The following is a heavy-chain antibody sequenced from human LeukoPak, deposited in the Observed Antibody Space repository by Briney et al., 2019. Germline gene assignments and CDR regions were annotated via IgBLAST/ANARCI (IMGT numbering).Heavy chain of an antibody. CDR1: GFIFSDYY. Sequence: GGSLRLSCAASGFIFSDYYMSWVRQAPGKGLEWVANLNRDGSVKNYVDSVKGRFTISRDNAKNSLYLQMSSLRAEDTAVFYCARDSGTCRGCAFDVWGHGTMVTVSS. CDR3: ARDSGTCRGCAFDV. CDR2: LNRDGSVK. V-gene: IGHV3-7*01. D-gene: IGHD6-25*01. J-gene: IGHJ3*01.